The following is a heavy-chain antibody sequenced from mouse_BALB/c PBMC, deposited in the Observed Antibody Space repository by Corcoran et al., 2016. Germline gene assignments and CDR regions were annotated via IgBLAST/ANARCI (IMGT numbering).Heavy chain of an antibody. CDR1: GYTFTSYV. J-gene: IGHJ4*01. D-gene: IGHD2-4*01. CDR2: INPYNDGT. Sequence: EVQLQQSGPELVKPGASVKMSCKASGYTFTSYVMHWVKQKPGQGLEWIGYINPYNDGTKYNEKFKGKATLTSDKSSSTAYMELSSLTSEDSAVYYCARSYDYDVGAMDYWGQGTSVTVSS. V-gene: IGHV1S136*01. CDR3: ARSYDYDVGAMDY.